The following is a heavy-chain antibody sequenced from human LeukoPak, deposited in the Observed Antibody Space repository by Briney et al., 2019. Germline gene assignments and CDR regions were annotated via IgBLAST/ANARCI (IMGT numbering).Heavy chain of an antibody. Sequence: GASVKVSCKASGYTFTGYYMHWVRQAPGQGLEWMGWINPNSGGTNYAQKFQGWVTMTRDTSISTAYMELSGLRSDDTAVYYCARGSDIVVVPAAMPDYGDYGSLDVWFDPWGQGTLVTVSS. CDR3: ARGSDIVVVPAAMPDYGDYGSLDVWFDP. CDR1: GYTFTGYY. J-gene: IGHJ5*02. V-gene: IGHV1-2*04. D-gene: IGHD2-2*01. CDR2: INPNSGGT.